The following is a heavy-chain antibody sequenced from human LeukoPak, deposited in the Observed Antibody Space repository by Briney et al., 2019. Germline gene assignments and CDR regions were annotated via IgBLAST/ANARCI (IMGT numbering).Heavy chain of an antibody. V-gene: IGHV1-46*01. Sequence: AXGYTFTSYYIHWVRQAPGQGLEWMGIMNPSGGSTTYAQKFQGRVTMTRDTSTSTVYMELSRLRSEDKAVYYCAXXGAXVGYXSSDYXXXXXDYWGQXTLVTVSS. D-gene: IGHD3-22*01. CDR1: GYTFTSYY. J-gene: IGHJ4*02. CDR3: AXXGAXVGYXSSDYXXXXXDY. CDR2: MNPSGGST.